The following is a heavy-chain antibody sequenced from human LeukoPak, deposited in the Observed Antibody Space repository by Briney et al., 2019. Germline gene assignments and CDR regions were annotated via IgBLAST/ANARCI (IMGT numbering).Heavy chain of an antibody. CDR3: ARTAARRFDY. CDR2: INPTSGST. D-gene: IGHD6-6*01. CDR1: GYTFPSYF. Sequence: ASVKVSCKASGYTFPSYFMHWVRQAPGQGLEWMGIINPTSGSTTYAQKFQGRVTMTRDTSTSTVYMELSSLRSDDTAVYYCARTAARRFDYWGQGTLVTVSS. V-gene: IGHV1-46*01. J-gene: IGHJ4*02.